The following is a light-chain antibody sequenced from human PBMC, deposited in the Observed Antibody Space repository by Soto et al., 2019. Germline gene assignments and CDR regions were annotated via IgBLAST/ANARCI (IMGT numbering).Light chain of an antibody. CDR2: EVS. V-gene: IGLV2-14*01. CDR1: SSDVGGYNY. CDR3: CSYTSSSTLV. J-gene: IGLJ1*01. Sequence: QSALTQPASVSGSPGQSITVSCTGTSSDVGGYNYVSWYQQHPGRAPKLMIFEVSNRPSGVSTRFSGSKSGNTASLTISGLQAEDEADYYCCSYTSSSTLVFGAWTQLTVL.